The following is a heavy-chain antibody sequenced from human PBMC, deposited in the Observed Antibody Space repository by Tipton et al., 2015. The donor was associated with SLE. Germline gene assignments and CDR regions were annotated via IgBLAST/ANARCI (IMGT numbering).Heavy chain of an antibody. CDR2: IYHSGST. CDR3: ARATTVTSGFQH. V-gene: IGHV4-38-2*01. CDR1: GYSISSGYY. D-gene: IGHD4-17*01. Sequence: TLSLTCAVSGYSISSGYYWGWIRQPPGKGLEWIGSIYHSGSTYYNPSLKSRVTISVDTSKNQFSLKLSSVTAADTAVYYCARATTVTSGFQHWGQGTLVTVSS. J-gene: IGHJ1*01.